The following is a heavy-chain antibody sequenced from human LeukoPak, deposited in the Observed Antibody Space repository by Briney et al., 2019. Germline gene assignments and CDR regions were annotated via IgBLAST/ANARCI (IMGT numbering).Heavy chain of an antibody. CDR1: GFTVSSNY. Sequence: GGSLRLSCAASGFTVSSNYMSWVRQAPGRGLEWVSVIYSGGSTYYADSVKGRFAISRDNSKNTLYLQMNSLRAEDTAVYYCARPPPGPWGGQGTLVTVSS. J-gene: IGHJ4*02. CDR3: ARPPPGPW. CDR2: IYSGGST. V-gene: IGHV3-66*04.